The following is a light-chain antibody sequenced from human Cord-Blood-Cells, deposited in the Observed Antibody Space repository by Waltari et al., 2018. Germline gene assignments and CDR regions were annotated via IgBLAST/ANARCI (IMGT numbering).Light chain of an antibody. Sequence: QSALTQPASVSGSPGQSITISCTGTSSDVGGYNYVSWYQQHPGKAPQLMSYDVSKRHYGAPNRFSGSKSGNTASLPSSGLQAEDEADYYCSSYTSSSTLVFGGGTKLTVL. CDR1: SSDVGGYNY. J-gene: IGLJ2*01. CDR2: DVS. V-gene: IGLV2-14*01. CDR3: SSYTSSSTLV.